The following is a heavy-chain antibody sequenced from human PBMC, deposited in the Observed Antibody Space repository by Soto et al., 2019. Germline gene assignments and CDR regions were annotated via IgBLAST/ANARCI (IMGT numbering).Heavy chain of an antibody. CDR2: ISGSGGST. CDR3: AKGRAYYYGSGSPLIDY. J-gene: IGHJ4*02. D-gene: IGHD3-10*01. CDR1: GFTFSSYA. Sequence: GGSLRLSCAASGFTFSSYAMSWVLQAPGKGLEWVSAISGSGGSTYYADSVKGRFTISRDNSKNTLYLQMNSLRAEDTAVYYCAKGRAYYYGSGSPLIDYWGQGTLVTVSS. V-gene: IGHV3-23*01.